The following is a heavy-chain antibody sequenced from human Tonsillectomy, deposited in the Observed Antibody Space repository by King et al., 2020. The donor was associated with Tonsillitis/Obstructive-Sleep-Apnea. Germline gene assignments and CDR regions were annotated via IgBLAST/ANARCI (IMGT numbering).Heavy chain of an antibody. CDR1: GGSFSGYY. D-gene: IGHD3-10*01. CDR2: INHSGST. J-gene: IGHJ4*02. CDR3: AGAPARRITMVQGVIY. Sequence: VQLQQWGAGLLKPSETLSLTCAVYGGSFSGYYWSWIRQPPGKGLEWLGEINHSGSTNYNPSLKSRVTISVDTSKHQFSLQLSSVTAADTAVYYCAGAPARRITMVQGVIYWGQGTLVTVSS. V-gene: IGHV4-34*01.